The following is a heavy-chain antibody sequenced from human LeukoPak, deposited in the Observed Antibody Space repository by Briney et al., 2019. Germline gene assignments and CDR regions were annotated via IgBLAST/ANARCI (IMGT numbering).Heavy chain of an antibody. Sequence: SETLSLTCTVSGGSINSYYWSWIRRPPGKGLEWLGNIYYTGSTNYNPSLKSRITISIDTSKNQFSLKLSSVTAADTAVYYCARVSYGLLSYFFDYWGQGTLLTVSS. V-gene: IGHV4-59*01. D-gene: IGHD4-17*01. J-gene: IGHJ4*02. CDR2: IYYTGST. CDR1: GGSINSYY. CDR3: ARVSYGLLSYFFDY.